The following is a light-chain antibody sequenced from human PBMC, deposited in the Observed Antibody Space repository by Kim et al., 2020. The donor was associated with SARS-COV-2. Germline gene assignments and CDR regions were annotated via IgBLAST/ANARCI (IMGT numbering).Light chain of an antibody. V-gene: IGKV1-5*01. CDR2: DAT. CDR3: QQYNTYPRT. Sequence: GDRVILTCRASQSVDSWLAWYQQKPGKAPKRLIYDATGLQSGVPSRFSASGSETEFTLTISSLQPDDFATYYCQQYNTYPRTFGQGTTV. J-gene: IGKJ1*01. CDR1: QSVDSW.